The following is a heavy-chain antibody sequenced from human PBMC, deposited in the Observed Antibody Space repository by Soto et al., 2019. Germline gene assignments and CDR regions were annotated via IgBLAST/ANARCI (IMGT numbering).Heavy chain of an antibody. CDR2: IYWDDDK. V-gene: IGHV2-5*02. D-gene: IGHD6-13*01. Sequence: QITLKESGPTLVKPTQTLTLTCTFSGFSLSTSGVGVGWIRQPPGKALEWLAVIYWDDDKRYRPSLKTRLTVPKDTSKKQVVLTMTNIDPVDTGTYYCAHSTFRQQRTYAYWGQGTQVTVSS. CDR3: AHSTFRQQRTYAY. J-gene: IGHJ4*02. CDR1: GFSLSTSGVG.